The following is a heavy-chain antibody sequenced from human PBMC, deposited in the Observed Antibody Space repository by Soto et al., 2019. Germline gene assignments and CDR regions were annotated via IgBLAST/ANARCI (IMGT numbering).Heavy chain of an antibody. CDR1: GGTFSSYA. D-gene: IGHD6-25*01. V-gene: IGHV1-69*01. J-gene: IGHJ6*02. CDR3: ARVQGAAYFYYAMAL. CDR2: IIPILGTV. Sequence: QVQLVQSGAEVKRPGSSVKVSCKASGGTFSSYAINWVRQAPGQGLEWMGGIIPILGTVKYAKKFQGRVTITADESANTAYMELSSLRSEDTVVYYCARVQGAAYFYYAMALWGQGTTVTVSS.